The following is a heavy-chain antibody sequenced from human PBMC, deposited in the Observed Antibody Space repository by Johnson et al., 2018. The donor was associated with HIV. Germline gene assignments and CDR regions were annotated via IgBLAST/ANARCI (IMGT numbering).Heavy chain of an antibody. D-gene: IGHD6-6*01. CDR2: IKQDGSEK. CDR3: AYSSSPLSGDAFDI. J-gene: IGHJ3*02. CDR1: GFTFSSYW. Sequence: MLLVESGGGLVQPGGSLRLSCAASGFTFSSYWMSWVRQAPGKGLEWVANIKQDGSEKYYVDAVNGRFTISRDNAKNSLYLQMNSLRAEDTAVYYCAYSSSPLSGDAFDIWGQGTMVTVSS. V-gene: IGHV3-7*01.